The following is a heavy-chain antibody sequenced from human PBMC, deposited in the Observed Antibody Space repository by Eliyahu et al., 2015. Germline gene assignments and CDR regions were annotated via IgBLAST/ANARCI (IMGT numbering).Heavy chain of an antibody. CDR1: GGSFSGYY. CDR3: ARGGVGDSGAFDV. V-gene: IGHV4-34*01. D-gene: IGHD3-16*01. CDR2: STHSGST. Sequence: QVQLQQWGTGLLRPSETLSLTCAVHGGSFSGYYWGWIRQSPGKGLEWIGESTHSGSTNYNPSLKRRVTISVDTSRNQFSLKLNSVTAADTAVYYCARGGVGDSGAFDVWGQGTRVVVS. J-gene: IGHJ3*01.